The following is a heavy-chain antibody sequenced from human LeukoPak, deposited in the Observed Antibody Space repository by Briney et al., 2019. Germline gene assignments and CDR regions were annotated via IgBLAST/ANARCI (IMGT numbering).Heavy chain of an antibody. V-gene: IGHV7-4-1*02. CDR3: ARVWSPLYCSSTSCSNRRRFDY. J-gene: IGHJ4*02. Sequence: ASVKVSCKASGYTFTSYAMNWVRQAPGQGLEWMGWINTNTGNPTYAQGFTGRFVFSLDTSVSTAYLQISSLKAEDTAVYYCARVWSPLYCSSTSCSNRRRFDYWGQGTLVTVSS. D-gene: IGHD2-2*01. CDR1: GYTFTSYA. CDR2: INTNTGNP.